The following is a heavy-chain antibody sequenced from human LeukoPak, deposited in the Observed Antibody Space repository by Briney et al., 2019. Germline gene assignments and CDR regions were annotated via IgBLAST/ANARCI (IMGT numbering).Heavy chain of an antibody. J-gene: IGHJ4*02. CDR1: GFTFSSYA. V-gene: IGHV3-23*01. D-gene: IGHD6-13*01. Sequence: QTGGSLRLSCAASGFTFSSYAMSWVRQAPGKGLEWVSAISGSGGSTYYADSVKGRFTISRDNSKNTLYLQMNSPRAEDTAVYYCAKGSDMYSSSWYEDYFDYWGQGTLVTVSS. CDR3: AKGSDMYSSSWYEDYFDY. CDR2: ISGSGGST.